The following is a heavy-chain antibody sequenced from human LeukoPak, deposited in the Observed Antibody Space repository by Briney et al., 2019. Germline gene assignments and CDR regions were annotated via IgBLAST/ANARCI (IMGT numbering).Heavy chain of an antibody. CDR3: ARESSIAARPGRNWFDP. D-gene: IGHD6-6*01. V-gene: IGHV1-69*01. CDR2: IIPIFGTA. Sequence: SSVKVSCKASGGTFSSYAISWVRQAPGQGLEWMGGIIPIFGTANYAKKFQGRVTITADESTSTAYMELSSLRSEDTAVYYCARESSIAARPGRNWFDPWGQGTLVTVSS. CDR1: GGTFSSYA. J-gene: IGHJ5*02.